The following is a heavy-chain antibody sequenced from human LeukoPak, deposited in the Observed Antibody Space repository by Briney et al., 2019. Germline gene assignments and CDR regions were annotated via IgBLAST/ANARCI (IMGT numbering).Heavy chain of an antibody. D-gene: IGHD6-13*01. J-gene: IGHJ4*02. V-gene: IGHV1-69*13. CDR3: ARGIGAAGSPGVYHY. Sequence: ASVKVSCKASGGTFSSYAISWVRQAPGQGLEWMGGIIPIFGTANYAQKFQGRVTITADESTSTAYMELSSLRSEDTAVYYCARGIGAAGSPGVYHYWGQGTLVTVSS. CDR1: GGTFSSYA. CDR2: IIPIFGTA.